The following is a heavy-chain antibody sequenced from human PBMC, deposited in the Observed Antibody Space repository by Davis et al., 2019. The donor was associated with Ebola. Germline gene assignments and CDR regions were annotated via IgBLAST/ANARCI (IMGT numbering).Heavy chain of an antibody. D-gene: IGHD3-10*01. V-gene: IGHV3-30-3*02. J-gene: IGHJ3*02. CDR3: AKSPLTMVQGVISLAAFDI. Sequence: GGSLRLSCAASGFTFSSYAMHWVRQAPGKGLEWVAVISYDGSNKYYADSVKGRFTISRDNSKNTLYLQMNSLRAEDTAVYYCAKSPLTMVQGVISLAAFDIWGQGTMVTVSS. CDR1: GFTFSSYA. CDR2: ISYDGSNK.